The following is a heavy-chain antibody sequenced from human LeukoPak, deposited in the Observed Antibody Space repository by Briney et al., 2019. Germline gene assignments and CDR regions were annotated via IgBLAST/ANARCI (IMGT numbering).Heavy chain of an antibody. CDR1: GGSISSYY. Sequence: SETLSLTCTVSGGSISSYYWSWIRQPAGKGLEWIGRIYTSGSTNYNPSLKSRVTMSVDTSKNQFSLKLNSVTAADTAVYYCARHKSSSWSPYFDYWGQGTLVTVSS. J-gene: IGHJ4*02. V-gene: IGHV4-4*07. CDR3: ARHKSSSWSPYFDY. CDR2: IYTSGST. D-gene: IGHD6-6*01.